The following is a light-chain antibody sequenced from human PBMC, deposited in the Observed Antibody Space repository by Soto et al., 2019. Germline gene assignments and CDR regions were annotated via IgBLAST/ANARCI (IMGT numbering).Light chain of an antibody. CDR3: SAYTSRNTRV. V-gene: IGLV2-14*01. CDR1: SSDVGGYNY. Sequence: QSALTQPASVSGSPGQSITISCTGTSSDVGGYNYVSWYQQHPGQVPKLMIYDVSNRPSGISNRFSASKSGNTASLTISGLQAEDEADYYCSAYTSRNTRVFGTGTKLTV. J-gene: IGLJ1*01. CDR2: DVS.